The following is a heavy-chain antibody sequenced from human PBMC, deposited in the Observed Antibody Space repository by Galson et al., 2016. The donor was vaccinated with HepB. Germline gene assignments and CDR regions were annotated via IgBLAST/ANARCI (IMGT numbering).Heavy chain of an antibody. Sequence: SVKVSCKASGYTFKSYYLHWVRQAPGRGLEWMGWISTHSGTTNHAQELQGRITMTTDTSTSTAYMELTNLKSDDTAVYYCVRDRERTLDYWGQGTLVSVSS. CDR3: VRDRERTLDY. CDR1: GYTFKSYY. D-gene: IGHD1-7*01. J-gene: IGHJ4*02. CDR2: ISTHSGTT. V-gene: IGHV1-18*04.